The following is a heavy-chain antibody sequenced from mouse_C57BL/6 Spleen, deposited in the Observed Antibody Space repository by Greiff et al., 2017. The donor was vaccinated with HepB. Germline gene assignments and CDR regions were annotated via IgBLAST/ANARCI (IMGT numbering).Heavy chain of an antibody. CDR2: IDPSDSYT. CDR1: GYTFTSYW. J-gene: IGHJ1*03. D-gene: IGHD1-1*01. Sequence: VQLQQPGAELVMPGASVKLSCKASGYTFTSYWMHWVKQRPGQGLEWIGEIDPSDSYTNYNQKFKGKSTLTVDKSSSTAYMQLSSLTSEDSAVYYCARSRYGSSPWYFDVWGTGTTVTVSS. CDR3: ARSRYGSSPWYFDV. V-gene: IGHV1-69*01.